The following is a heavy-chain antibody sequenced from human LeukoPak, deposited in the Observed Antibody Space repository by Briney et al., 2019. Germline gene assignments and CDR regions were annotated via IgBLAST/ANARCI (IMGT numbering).Heavy chain of an antibody. V-gene: IGHV5-51*01. J-gene: IGHJ4*02. CDR1: GYSFTNYW. Sequence: GESLKISCKGFGYSFTNYWIGWVRQMPGKGLEWMGIIYPGDSDTRYSPSFQGQVTISADKSISTAYLQWSSLKASDTAIYYCASLSYYDSWSGFDYWGQGTLVTVPS. CDR2: IYPGDSDT. CDR3: ASLSYYDSWSGFDY. D-gene: IGHD3-3*01.